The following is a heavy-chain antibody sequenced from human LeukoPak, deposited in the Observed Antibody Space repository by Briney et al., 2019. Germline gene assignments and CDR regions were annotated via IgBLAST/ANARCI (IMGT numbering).Heavy chain of an antibody. CDR3: AKGSNDIVVVVDTNFDY. V-gene: IGHV3-23*01. J-gene: IGHJ4*02. CDR1: GFTFSNYG. Sequence: GGTLRLSCAASGFTFSNYGMSWVRQAPGKGLEGVSSISGSGGSIYYADSVKGRFTISRANSKKTLHLQMNSLRAEDTAVYYCAKGSNDIVVVVDTNFDYWGQGTLVTVSS. D-gene: IGHD2-15*01. CDR2: ISGSGGSI.